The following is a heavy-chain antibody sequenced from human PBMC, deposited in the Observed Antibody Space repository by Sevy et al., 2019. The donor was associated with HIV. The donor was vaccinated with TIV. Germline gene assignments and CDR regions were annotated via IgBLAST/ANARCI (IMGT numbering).Heavy chain of an antibody. CDR2: ISYDGSNK. CDR1: GFTFSSYA. D-gene: IGHD2-8*02. Sequence: GGSLRLSCAASGFTFSSYAMHWVRQAPGRGLEWVAVISYDGSNKYYADSVKGRFTISRDNSKNTLYLQMNSLRAEDTAVYYCARETWYYFDYWGQRTLVTVSS. CDR3: ARETWYYFDY. J-gene: IGHJ4*02. V-gene: IGHV3-30-3*01.